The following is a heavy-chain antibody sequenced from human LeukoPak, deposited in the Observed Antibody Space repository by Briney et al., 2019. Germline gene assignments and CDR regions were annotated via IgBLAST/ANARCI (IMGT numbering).Heavy chain of an antibody. CDR3: TRQGYGDYDGY. V-gene: IGHV3-73*01. CDR2: IRSKANSYAT. D-gene: IGHD4-17*01. Sequence: GGSLRLSCAASGFTFSGSAMHWVRQASGKGREWVGRIRSKANSYATAYAASVKGRLTISRDDSKNTAYLQMNSLKTEDTAVYYCTRQGYGDYDGYWGQGTLVTVSS. CDR1: GFTFSGSA. J-gene: IGHJ4*02.